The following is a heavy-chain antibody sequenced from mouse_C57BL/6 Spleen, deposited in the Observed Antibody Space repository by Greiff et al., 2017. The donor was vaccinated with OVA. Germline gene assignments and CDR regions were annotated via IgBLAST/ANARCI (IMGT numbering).Heavy chain of an antibody. D-gene: IGHD2-13*01. CDR3: ARTDYYFDY. Sequence: VQLQQSGAELVRPGSSVKMSCKTSGYTFTSYGINWVKQRPGQGLEWIGYIYPGNGYTEYNEKFKGKATLTSDTSSSTAYMQLSSLTSEDSAIYCCARTDYYFDYWGQGTTLTVSS. CDR2: IYPGNGYT. CDR1: GYTFTSYG. V-gene: IGHV1-58*01. J-gene: IGHJ2*01.